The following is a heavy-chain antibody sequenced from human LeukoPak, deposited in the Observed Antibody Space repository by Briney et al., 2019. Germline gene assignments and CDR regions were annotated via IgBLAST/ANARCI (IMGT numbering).Heavy chain of an antibody. CDR3: ARARLSIAAAGNDY. CDR2: ISSGSGTI. CDR1: GFTFSTYS. Sequence: QSGGSLRPSCAASGFTFSTYSMNWVRQAPGEGLEWVSYISSGSGTIYYADSVEGRFTISRDNAKNSLYLQMNSLRAEDAAVYYCARARLSIAAAGNDYWGQGTLVTVSS. J-gene: IGHJ4*02. D-gene: IGHD6-13*01. V-gene: IGHV3-48*01.